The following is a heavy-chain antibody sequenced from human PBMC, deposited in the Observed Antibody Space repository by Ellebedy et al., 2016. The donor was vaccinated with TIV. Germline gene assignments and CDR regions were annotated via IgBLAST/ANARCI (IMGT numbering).Heavy chain of an antibody. V-gene: IGHV3-23*01. Sequence: GESLKISCAASRFTLSDYATNWVHQAPGKGLEWVSAISGGEGDRTYYAESVKGRLTISKDNSQNTVYLHMSSLRGEDTAVYYCEKYHPVVTTVQGFFHSWGQGTLVTVSS. CDR2: ISGGEGDRT. CDR1: RFTLSDYA. J-gene: IGHJ4*02. CDR3: EKYHPVVTTVQGFFHS. D-gene: IGHD2-21*02.